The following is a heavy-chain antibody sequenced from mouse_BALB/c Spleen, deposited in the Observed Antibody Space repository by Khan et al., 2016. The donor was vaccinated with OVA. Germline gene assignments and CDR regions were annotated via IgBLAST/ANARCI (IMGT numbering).Heavy chain of an antibody. CDR3: ARGGGGNRFAY. J-gene: IGHJ3*01. V-gene: IGHV1S137*01. CDR2: INTYYGDA. Sequence: VQLQESGAELVRPGVSVKISCKGSGYTFTDFTMHWVKQSLAKSLEWIGVINTYYGDATYNQMFKGKATMTVDKSSSTVYMELARLTSEDSAIYYCARGGGGNRFAYWGQGTLVTVSA. CDR1: GYTFTDFT.